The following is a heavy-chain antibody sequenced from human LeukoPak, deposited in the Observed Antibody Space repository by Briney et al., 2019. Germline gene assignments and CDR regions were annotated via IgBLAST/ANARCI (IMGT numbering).Heavy chain of an antibody. CDR1: GGSISSGGYY. CDR2: IYYSGST. CDR3: ARSSGTGTFSY. D-gene: IGHD6-25*01. V-gene: IGHV4-31*03. J-gene: IGHJ4*02. Sequence: SETLSLTCTVSGGSISSGGYYWSWIRQHPGKGLEWIGYIYYSGSTYYNPSLKSRVTISVDTSKNQFSLKLSSVSAADTAVYYCARSSGTGTFSYWGQGTLVTVSS.